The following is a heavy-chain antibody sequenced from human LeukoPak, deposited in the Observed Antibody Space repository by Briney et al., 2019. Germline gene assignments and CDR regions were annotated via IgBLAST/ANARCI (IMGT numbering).Heavy chain of an antibody. V-gene: IGHV3-23*01. CDR1: GFTFSSYG. CDR3: AKQDRYSSSWCHDY. CDR2: ISGSGGST. J-gene: IGHJ4*02. Sequence: GGSLRLSCAASGFTFSSYGMSWVREAPGKGLEWVSAISGSGGSTYYADSVKGRFTISRDNSKNTLYLQMNSLRAEDTAVYYCAKQDRYSSSWCHDYWGQGTLVTVSS. D-gene: IGHD6-13*01.